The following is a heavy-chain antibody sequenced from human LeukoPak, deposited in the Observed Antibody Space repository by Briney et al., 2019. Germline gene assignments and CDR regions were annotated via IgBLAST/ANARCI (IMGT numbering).Heavy chain of an antibody. CDR2: IYTSGST. J-gene: IGHJ3*02. V-gene: IGHV4-61*02. Sequence: PSETLSLTCTDSGGSISSGSYFWNWIRQPAGKGLECIGRIYTSGSTDYNLSRKGRVTISLDTSKNQFSLKLSSVTAADTAVYYCARGGYYDSSGYRDAFDIWGQGTMVTVSS. CDR3: ARGGYYDSSGYRDAFDI. CDR1: GGSISSGSYF. D-gene: IGHD3-22*01.